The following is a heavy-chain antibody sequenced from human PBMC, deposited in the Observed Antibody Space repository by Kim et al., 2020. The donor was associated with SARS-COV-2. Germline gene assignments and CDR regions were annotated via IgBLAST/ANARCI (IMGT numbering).Heavy chain of an antibody. CDR2: LYSGGGT. D-gene: IGHD6-13*01. Sequence: GGSLRLSCAASGFNVSVNYMRWVRQAPGKGLEFVSILYSGGGTYYADSVKGRFTISRDSSKNTVFLQMNSLSAADTAVYYCANRSPRSPGWVQGTLVTVSS. V-gene: IGHV3-53*01. CDR3: ANRSPRSPG. J-gene: IGHJ4*02. CDR1: GFNVSVNY.